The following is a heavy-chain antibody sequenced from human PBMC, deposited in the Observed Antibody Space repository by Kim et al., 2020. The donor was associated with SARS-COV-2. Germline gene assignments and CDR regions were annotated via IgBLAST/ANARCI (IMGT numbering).Heavy chain of an antibody. V-gene: IGHV1-24*01. CDR2: ET. Sequence: ETIYAQKFQGSVTMNEDTSTDTAYMGLSSLRSEDTAVYYCATGGGRTLDYWGQGTLVTVSS. J-gene: IGHJ4*02. CDR3: ATGGGRTLDY.